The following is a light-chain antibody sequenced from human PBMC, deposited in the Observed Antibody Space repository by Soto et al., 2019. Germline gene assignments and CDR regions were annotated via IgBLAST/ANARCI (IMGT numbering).Light chain of an antibody. CDR3: QQYDNWPRT. CDR1: PSVSSN. Sequence: EIVLPQSPATMSVSPGERAPLSGRARPSVSSNLAWYQQKPGQTNRLLIYGASTRATGVPARFSGSGSGTEFTLTISSLESEEFAVYYCQQYDNWPRTVGQGTKVDI. V-gene: IGKV3-15*01. CDR2: GAS. J-gene: IGKJ1*01.